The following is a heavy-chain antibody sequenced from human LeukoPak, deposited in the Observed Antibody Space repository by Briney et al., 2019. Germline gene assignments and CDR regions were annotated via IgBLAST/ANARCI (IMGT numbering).Heavy chain of an antibody. J-gene: IGHJ5*02. CDR1: GASISNSTYY. CDR3: AIDQDYFDT. Sequence: SETLSLTCSVSGASISNSTYYWGWIRQPPGKGLEWIGGISYTESPYFNPSLKSRVTMSLDTSKNQFSLKLCSVTATDTAVYYCAIDQDYFDTRGQGTLVTVSS. CDR2: ISYTESP. D-gene: IGHD4-11*01. V-gene: IGHV4-39*07.